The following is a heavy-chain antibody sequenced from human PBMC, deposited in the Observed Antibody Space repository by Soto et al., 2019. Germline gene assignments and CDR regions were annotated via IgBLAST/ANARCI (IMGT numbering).Heavy chain of an antibody. CDR2: IYHSGST. CDR1: GGSISSSNW. D-gene: IGHD6-6*01. CDR3: ARAEYSSSSGISDYGMDV. Sequence: KTSETLSLTCAVSGGSISSSNWWSCVRQPPGKGLEWIGGIYHSGSTNYNPSLKSRVTISVDKSKNQFSLKLSSVTAADTAVYYCARAEYSSSSGISDYGMDVWGQGTTVTVSS. V-gene: IGHV4-4*02. J-gene: IGHJ6*02.